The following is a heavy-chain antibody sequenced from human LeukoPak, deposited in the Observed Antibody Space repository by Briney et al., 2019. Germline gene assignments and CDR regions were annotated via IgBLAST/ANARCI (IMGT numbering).Heavy chain of an antibody. J-gene: IGHJ4*02. D-gene: IGHD3-22*01. V-gene: IGHV3-23*01. CDR2: INVSGDNT. CDR3: ARESRESKLANYFYDSSGFSNIDY. Sequence: GGSLRLSCAASGFTFSNYSMSWVRQAPGKGLEWVSTINVSGDNTYYADSVKGRFTISRDNSKSTLYLQVSSLTAEDTAVYYCARESRESKLANYFYDSSGFSNIDYWGQGTLVTVSS. CDR1: GFTFSNYS.